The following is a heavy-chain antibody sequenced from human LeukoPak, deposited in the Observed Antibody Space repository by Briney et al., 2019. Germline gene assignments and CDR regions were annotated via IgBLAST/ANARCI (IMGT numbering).Heavy chain of an antibody. CDR1: GYTFTSYY. CDR3: GSVRGILSYFDL. V-gene: IGHV1-2*02. D-gene: IGHD3-16*01. J-gene: IGHJ2*01. Sequence: GASVKVSCKASGYTFTSYYMHWVRQAPGQGPEWMGWINLNTGGTNYAQKFDGRFSMTRDTSINTAFMELSGLTFDDTAVYYCGSVRGILSYFDLWGRGTLVTVSS. CDR2: INLNTGGT.